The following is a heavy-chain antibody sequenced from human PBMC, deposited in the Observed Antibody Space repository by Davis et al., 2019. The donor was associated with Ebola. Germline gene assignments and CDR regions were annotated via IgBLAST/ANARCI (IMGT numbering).Heavy chain of an antibody. Sequence: AASVKVSCKASGYTFTSYAMHWVRQAPGQRLEWMGWINAGNGNTKYSQKFQGRVTITRDTSASTAYMELSSLRSEDTAVYYCARDADTAMVHFDYWGQGTLVTVSS. CDR3: ARDADTAMVHFDY. J-gene: IGHJ4*02. V-gene: IGHV1-3*01. CDR2: INAGNGNT. D-gene: IGHD5-18*01. CDR1: GYTFTSYA.